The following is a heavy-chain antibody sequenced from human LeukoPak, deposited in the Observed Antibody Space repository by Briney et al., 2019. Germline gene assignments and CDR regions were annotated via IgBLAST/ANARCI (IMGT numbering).Heavy chain of an antibody. J-gene: IGHJ4*02. CDR3: ARVTGYRIEDYFDY. V-gene: IGHV1-18*01. CDR2: ISAYNGST. D-gene: IGHD6-13*01. Sequence: GASVKVSCKASGYTFTSYGISWVRQAPGQGLEWMGWISAYNGSTNYAQKLQGRVTMTTDTSTSTAYMELRSLRSDDTAVYYCARVTGYRIEDYFDYWGQGTLVTVSS. CDR1: GYTFTSYG.